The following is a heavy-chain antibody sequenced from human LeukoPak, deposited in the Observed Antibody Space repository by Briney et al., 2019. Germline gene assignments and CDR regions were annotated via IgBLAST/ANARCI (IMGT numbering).Heavy chain of an antibody. CDR1: GFTFSSYA. J-gene: IGHJ6*02. D-gene: IGHD3-10*01. CDR2: ISGSGGST. V-gene: IGHV3-23*01. CDR3: AKDRLENRVRGVLDV. Sequence: GGSLRLSCVASGFTFSSYAMSWVGQAPGKGLEWVSAISGSGGSTYYADSVKDRFSISRDNSKNTLYLQMNSLRAGDTDVYYCAKDRLENRVRGVLDVWGQGTTVTVSS.